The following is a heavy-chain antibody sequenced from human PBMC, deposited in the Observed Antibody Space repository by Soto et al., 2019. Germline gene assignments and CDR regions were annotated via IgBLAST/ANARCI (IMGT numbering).Heavy chain of an antibody. CDR2: IYYSGST. CDR1: GGSISSYY. J-gene: IGHJ4*02. CDR3: ASSDRSYYFDSSGPFDY. D-gene: IGHD3-22*01. Sequence: SETLSLTCTVSGGSISSYYWSWIRQPPGKGLEWIGYIYYSGSTNYNPSLKSRVTISVDTSKNQFSLKLSSVTAADTAVYYCASSDRSYYFDSSGPFDYWGQGTLVTVSS. V-gene: IGHV4-59*01.